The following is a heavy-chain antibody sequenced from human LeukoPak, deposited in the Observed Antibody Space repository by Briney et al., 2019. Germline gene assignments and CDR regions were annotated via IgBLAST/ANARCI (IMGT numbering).Heavy chain of an antibody. D-gene: IGHD2-15*01. J-gene: IGHJ4*02. Sequence: PGRSLRLSCAASGFTFDDYAMHWVRQAPGKGLEWVSGISWNSGSIGYADSVKGRFTISRDNAKNSLFLQMDSLRVEDTAVYFCARVDCSGGSCYSSLDYWGQGTLITVST. CDR3: ARVDCSGGSCYSSLDY. CDR1: GFTFDDYA. V-gene: IGHV3-9*01. CDR2: ISWNSGSI.